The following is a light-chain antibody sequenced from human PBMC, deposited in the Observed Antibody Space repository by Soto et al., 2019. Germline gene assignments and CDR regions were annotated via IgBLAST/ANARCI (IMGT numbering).Light chain of an antibody. CDR1: QTLLYNSNNKNY. CDR3: QQYDNTPQT. CDR2: WAS. Sequence: DIVMTQSPDSLAVSLGERATINCKSSQTLLYNSNNKNYLAWYHQTPGQPPKLLIYWASTRESGVPGRFTGSGSGADFTLTISDLQAEDVAVYFCQQYDNTPQTFGPGNKREIK. J-gene: IGKJ1*01. V-gene: IGKV4-1*01.